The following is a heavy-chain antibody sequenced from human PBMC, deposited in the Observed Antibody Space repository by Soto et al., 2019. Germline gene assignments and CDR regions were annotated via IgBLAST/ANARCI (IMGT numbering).Heavy chain of an antibody. Sequence: EVQLVESGEGLVQPGGSLRLSCAASGFTFSSYNIHWIRQAPGKGLEFVSAISRSGDRTYYADSVKGRFTITRDNSKNPVWLQMGILRAEDMAVEYIARARFCMCQCYYFDYWGRGALVSVSS. CDR2: ISRSGDRT. CDR1: GFTFSSYN. D-gene: IGHD2-8*01. J-gene: IGHJ4*02. V-gene: IGHV3-64*02. CDR3: ARARFCMCQCYYFDY.